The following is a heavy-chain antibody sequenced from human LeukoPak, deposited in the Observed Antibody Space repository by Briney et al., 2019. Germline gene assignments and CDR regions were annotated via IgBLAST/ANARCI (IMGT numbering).Heavy chain of an antibody. J-gene: IGHJ6*03. D-gene: IGHD2-21*02. V-gene: IGHV3-23*01. CDR3: AKAVAYCGGDCYSFYYYYYMDV. CDR1: GFTFSSYA. Sequence: GGSLRLSCAASGFTFSSYAMSWVRQAPGKGLEWVSAISGSGGSTYYADSVKGRFTISRDNSKNTLYLQMNSLRAEDTAVYYCAKAVAYCGGDCYSFYYYYYMDVWGKGTTVTVSS. CDR2: ISGSGGST.